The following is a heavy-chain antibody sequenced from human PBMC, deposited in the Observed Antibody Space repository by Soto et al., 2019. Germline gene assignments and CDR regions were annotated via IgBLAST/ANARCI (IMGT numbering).Heavy chain of an antibody. CDR3: ATTGPY. J-gene: IGHJ4*02. V-gene: IGHV3-33*01. Sequence: QVQLVESGGGVVQPGSSLRLSVAASGFTFSSKGMHWVRQAPGKGLEWVAVLWFDGSNKFYADSVKGRFTISRDNSKNTVSLQMNSLRDEDSAAYYCATTGPYWGQGTLVTVSS. CDR1: GFTFSSKG. CDR2: LWFDGSNK.